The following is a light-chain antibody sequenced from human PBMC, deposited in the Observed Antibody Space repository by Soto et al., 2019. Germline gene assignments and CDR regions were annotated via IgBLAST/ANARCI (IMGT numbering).Light chain of an antibody. J-gene: IGLJ2*01. CDR1: SSDVGNYNH. V-gene: IGLV2-23*03. Sequence: QSALTQPASVSGSPGQSITISCTGTSSDVGNYNHVSWYQHYPGKAPKLIICEGSKRPSGVSNRFSGSKSGNTASLTISGLQAEDEADYYCCSYAGDNTFIFGGGTKLTVL. CDR3: CSYAGDNTFI. CDR2: EGS.